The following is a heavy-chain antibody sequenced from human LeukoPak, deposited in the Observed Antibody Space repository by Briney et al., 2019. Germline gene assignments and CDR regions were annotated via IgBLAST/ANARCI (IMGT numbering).Heavy chain of an antibody. CDR3: AREDDDWGPNTLDV. D-gene: IGHD7-27*01. CDR1: GFTFSSHS. CDR2: IDSGSGNI. Sequence: GALRLSCAASGFTFSSHSMNWVRQAPGKGLEWLSYIDSGSGNIYYRDSVKGRFTISRDSAQDSLYLQMDSLRDEDTAVYYCAREDDDWGPNTLDVWGQGTVVTVSS. V-gene: IGHV3-48*02. J-gene: IGHJ3*01.